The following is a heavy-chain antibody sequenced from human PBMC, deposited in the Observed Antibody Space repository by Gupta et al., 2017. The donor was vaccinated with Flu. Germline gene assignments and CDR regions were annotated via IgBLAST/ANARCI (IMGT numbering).Heavy chain of an antibody. V-gene: IGHV1-69*06. CDR2: IIPMLGAP. CDR1: A. J-gene: IGHJ5*02. Sequence: AISWVRQAPGQGLEWMGGIIPMLGAPNYAQKFLGRVTITADKSTTTVYMELRSLRSDDTAVYYCARGSQGDYDCFDPWGQGTLVTVSS. D-gene: IGHD3-16*01. CDR3: ARGSQGDYDCFDP.